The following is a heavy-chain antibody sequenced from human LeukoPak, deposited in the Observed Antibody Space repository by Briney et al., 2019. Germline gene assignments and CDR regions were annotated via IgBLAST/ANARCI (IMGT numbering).Heavy chain of an antibody. CDR1: GYTFTGYY. CDR2: INPNSGGT. J-gene: IGHJ4*02. CDR3: ARDRFGEIFD. D-gene: IGHD3-10*01. Sequence: ASVKVSCKASGYTFTGYYMHWVRQAPGQGLEWMGWINPNSGGTNYAQKFQGRVTMTRDTSISTAYMELSSLRSEDTAVYYCARDRFGEIFDWGQGTLVTVSS. V-gene: IGHV1-2*02.